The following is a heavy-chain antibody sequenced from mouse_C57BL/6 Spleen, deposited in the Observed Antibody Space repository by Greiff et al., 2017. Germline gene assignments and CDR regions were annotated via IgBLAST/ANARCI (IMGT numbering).Heavy chain of an antibody. D-gene: IGHD1-1*01. Sequence: VQLKESGPELVKPGASVKMSCKASGYTFTDYNMHWVKQSHGKSLEWIGYINPNNGGTSYNQKFKGKATLTVNKSSSTAYMELRSLTSEDSAVYYCARRYGSSSYYAMDYWGQGTSVTVSS. CDR3: ARRYGSSSYYAMDY. CDR2: INPNNGGT. CDR1: GYTFTDYN. J-gene: IGHJ4*01. V-gene: IGHV1-22*01.